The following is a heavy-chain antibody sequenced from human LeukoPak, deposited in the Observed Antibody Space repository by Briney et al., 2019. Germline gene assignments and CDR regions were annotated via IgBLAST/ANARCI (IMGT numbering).Heavy chain of an antibody. CDR1: GYPFTNYY. D-gene: IGHD6-13*01. Sequence: ASVKVSCKASGYPFTNYYMHWVRQAPGQGLEWMGWINPDSGDTKYVETFQGRVTMTRDTSISTAYMELSRLRSDDTAVYYCAREEMSSSWSRGAFDIWGQGTMVTVSS. V-gene: IGHV1-2*02. J-gene: IGHJ3*02. CDR2: INPDSGDT. CDR3: AREEMSSSWSRGAFDI.